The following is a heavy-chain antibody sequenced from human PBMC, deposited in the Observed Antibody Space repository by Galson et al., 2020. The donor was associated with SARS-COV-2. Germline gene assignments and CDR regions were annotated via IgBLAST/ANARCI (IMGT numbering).Heavy chain of an antibody. CDR1: GFTFSSYA. D-gene: IGHD3-16*01. J-gene: IGHJ4*02. Sequence: GGSLRLSCAASGFTFSSYAMHWVRQAPGKGLEWVAVISYDGSNKYYADSVKGRFTISRDNSKNTLYLQMNSLRAEDTAVYYCARDAYVKAFDYWGQGTLVTVSS. V-gene: IGHV3-30*01. CDR3: ARDAYVKAFDY. CDR2: ISYDGSNK.